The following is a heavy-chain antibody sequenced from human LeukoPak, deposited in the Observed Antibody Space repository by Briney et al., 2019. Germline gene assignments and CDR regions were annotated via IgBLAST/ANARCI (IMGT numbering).Heavy chain of an antibody. CDR1: VYTFSSYG. J-gene: IGHJ3*02. Sequence: ASEKVSCKGSVYTFSSYGISWVRHAPRQGREWMGWIRAYNGNTNYAQKLQGRVTMTTDTSTSTAYMELRSLRSDDTAVYYCAGSWGLCSGGSCYSPHDAFDSWGQGTMVTVAS. V-gene: IGHV1-18*01. CDR3: AGSWGLCSGGSCYSPHDAFDS. D-gene: IGHD2-15*01. CDR2: IRAYNGNT.